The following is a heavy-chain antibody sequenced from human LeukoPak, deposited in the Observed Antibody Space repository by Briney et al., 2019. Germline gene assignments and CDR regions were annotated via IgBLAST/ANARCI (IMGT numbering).Heavy chain of an antibody. D-gene: IGHD6-6*01. CDR2: INPNSGGT. CDR3: PRDSSSSPDSY. CDR1: GYTFTGYY. J-gene: IGHJ4*02. Sequence: ASEKVSCKASGYTFTGYYMHWVRQAPGDGLEWMGWINPNSGGTNYAQKFQGRVTMTRDTSISTASMELSTLRSDDPAWYSCPRDSSSSPDSYWGQGTLLTASS. V-gene: IGHV1-2*02.